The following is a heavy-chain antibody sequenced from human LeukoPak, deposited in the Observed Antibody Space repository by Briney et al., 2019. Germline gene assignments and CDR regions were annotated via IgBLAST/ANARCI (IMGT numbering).Heavy chain of an antibody. CDR2: INHNGNVN. V-gene: IGHV3-7*03. Sequence: GGSLGLSCAASGFTFRNYVIHWARQAPGKGLEWVASINHNGNVNYYVDSVKGRFTISRDNAKNSLYLQMSNLRAEDTAVYFCARGGGLDVWGQGATVTVSS. CDR3: ARGGGLDV. CDR1: GFTFRNYV. D-gene: IGHD3-16*01. J-gene: IGHJ6*02.